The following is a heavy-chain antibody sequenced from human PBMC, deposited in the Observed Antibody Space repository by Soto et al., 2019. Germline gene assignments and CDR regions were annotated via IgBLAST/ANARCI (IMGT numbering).Heavy chain of an antibody. Sequence: PSETLSLTCTVSGGSISSYYWSWIRQPPGKGLEWIGYIYYSGSTNYNPSLKSRVTISVDTSKNQFSLKLSSVTAADTAVYYCAREWPLLAYWGQGTLVTVSS. CDR2: IYYSGST. CDR3: AREWPLLAY. V-gene: IGHV4-59*01. CDR1: GGSISSYY. D-gene: IGHD5-12*01. J-gene: IGHJ4*02.